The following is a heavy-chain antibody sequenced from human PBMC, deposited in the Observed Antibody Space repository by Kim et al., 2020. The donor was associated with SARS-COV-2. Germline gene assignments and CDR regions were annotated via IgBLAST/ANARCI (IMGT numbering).Heavy chain of an antibody. J-gene: IGHJ5*02. CDR1: GGSFSGYY. D-gene: IGHD2-2*01. CDR2: INHSGST. CDR3: AREGTYCSSTSCQNNWFDP. V-gene: IGHV4-34*01. Sequence: SETLSLTCAVYGGSFSGYYWSWIRQPPGKGLEWIGEINHSGSTNYNPSLKSRVTISVDTSKNQFSLKLSSVTAADTAVYYCAREGTYCSSTSCQNNWFDPWGQGTLVTVSS.